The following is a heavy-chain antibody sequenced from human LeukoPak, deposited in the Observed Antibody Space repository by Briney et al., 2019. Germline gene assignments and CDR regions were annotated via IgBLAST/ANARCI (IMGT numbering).Heavy chain of an antibody. D-gene: IGHD3-10*01. CDR3: ARDHRGSGSRYYYYYMDV. J-gene: IGHJ6*03. Sequence: GGSLRLSCAASEFTFSSYWMHWVRQAPGKGLVWVSRINSDGSSTSYADSVKGRFTISRDNAKNTLYLQMNSLRAEDTAVYYCARDHRGSGSRYYYYYMDVWGKGTMVTISS. CDR2: INSDGSST. V-gene: IGHV3-74*01. CDR1: EFTFSSYW.